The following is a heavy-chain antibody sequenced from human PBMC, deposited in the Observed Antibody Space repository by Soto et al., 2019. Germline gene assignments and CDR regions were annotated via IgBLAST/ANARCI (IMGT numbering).Heavy chain of an antibody. V-gene: IGHV4-59*01. CDR2: IYYSGST. Sequence: QVQLQESGPGLVKPSETLSLTCTVSGGSISSYYWSWIRQPPGKGLEWIGYIYYSGSTNYNPSLKSRVTISVDTSKNQFSLKLSSVTAADTAVYYCAGGIAAVPLDYWGQGTLVTVSS. CDR3: AGGIAAVPLDY. D-gene: IGHD6-13*01. J-gene: IGHJ4*02. CDR1: GGSISSYY.